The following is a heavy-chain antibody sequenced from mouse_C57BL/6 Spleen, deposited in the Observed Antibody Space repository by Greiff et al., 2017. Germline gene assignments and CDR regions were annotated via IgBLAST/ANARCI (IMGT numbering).Heavy chain of an antibody. CDR3: ARRDGRDPYFDY. V-gene: IGHV1-61*01. CDR1: GYTFTSYW. Sequence: QVQLQQPGAELVRPGSSVKLSCKASGYTFTSYWMDWVKQRPGQGLEWIGNIYPSDSETHYNQKFKDKATLTVDKSSSTAYMQLSSLTSEDSAVYYCARRDGRDPYFDYWGQGTTLTVSS. D-gene: IGHD1-1*01. J-gene: IGHJ2*01. CDR2: IYPSDSET.